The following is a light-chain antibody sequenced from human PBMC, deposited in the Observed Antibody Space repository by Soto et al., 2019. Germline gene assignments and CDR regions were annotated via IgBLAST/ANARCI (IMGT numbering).Light chain of an antibody. Sequence: EIVLTQSPGILSLYPGEGATLSCRASQSISSTYLAWYQQKPGQAPRLLIYGASSRATGIPDRFSGSGSGTEFTLTISRLEPEDFAVFYCQQYGSSPRTFGQGTKVDI. CDR3: QQYGSSPRT. CDR2: GAS. J-gene: IGKJ1*01. V-gene: IGKV3-20*01. CDR1: QSISSTY.